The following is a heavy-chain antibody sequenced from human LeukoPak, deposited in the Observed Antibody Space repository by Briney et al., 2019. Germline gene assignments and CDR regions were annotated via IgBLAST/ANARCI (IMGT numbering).Heavy chain of an antibody. V-gene: IGHV5-51*01. CDR1: GYSFTSYW. CDR3: ARRIAGGGVDY. Sequence: GESLKISYKGSGYSFTSYWIGLVRQMPGKGLEWMGIIYPGDSDTTYSPSLQGQVTISADKSISTAYLQWSSLKASDTAMYYCARRIAGGGVDYWGQGTLVTVSS. CDR2: IYPGDSDT. J-gene: IGHJ4*02. D-gene: IGHD6-13*01.